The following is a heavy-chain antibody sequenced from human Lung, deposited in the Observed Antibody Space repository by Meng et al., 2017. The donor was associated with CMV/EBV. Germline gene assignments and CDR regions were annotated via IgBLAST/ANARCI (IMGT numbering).Heavy chain of an antibody. Sequence: SVKVSCKASGGTFSSYTISWVRQAPGQGLEWMGRIIPILGIANYAQKFQGRVTVTADKSTSTAYMELTSLSSEDTAVYYCARSPNAIVVVPAASWFDPWGQGTLVTVSS. J-gene: IGHJ5*02. CDR2: IIPILGIA. CDR1: GGTFSSYT. D-gene: IGHD2-2*01. V-gene: IGHV1-69*02. CDR3: ARSPNAIVVVPAASWFDP.